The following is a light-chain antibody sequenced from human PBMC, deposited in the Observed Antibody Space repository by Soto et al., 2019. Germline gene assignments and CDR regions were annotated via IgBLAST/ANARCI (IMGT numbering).Light chain of an antibody. J-gene: IGKJ1*01. CDR2: GAS. V-gene: IGKV3-15*01. Sequence: IVMTQSPATLTVSPGERATLSCRASQSVSTSLAWYQQKPGQAPRLLISGASTRATGVPARFSGRGSDTEFTLAFSSLQSEYFAVYYFQQYTTWWTFGPGTKVEIE. CDR1: QSVSTS. CDR3: QQYTTWWT.